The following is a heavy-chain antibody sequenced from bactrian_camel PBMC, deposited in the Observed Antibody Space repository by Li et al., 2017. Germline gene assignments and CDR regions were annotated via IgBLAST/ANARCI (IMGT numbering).Heavy chain of an antibody. Sequence: QLVESGGGSVQAGGSLRLSCEISLYIYSSYCMGWFRQTPGKERAAVAAHYTGTATTYVADSVKGRFAISEDKDKNVLYLQMNSLQPEDTAMYYCAARQPCKVWLGYEDPGEYNIWGQGTQVTVS. V-gene: IGHV3S1*01. CDR1: LYIYSSYC. CDR3: AARQPCKVWLGYEDPGEYNI. D-gene: IGHD5*01. J-gene: IGHJ4*01. CDR2: HYTGTATT.